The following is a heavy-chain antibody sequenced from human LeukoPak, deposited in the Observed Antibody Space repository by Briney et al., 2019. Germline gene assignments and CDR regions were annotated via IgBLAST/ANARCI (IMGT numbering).Heavy chain of an antibody. J-gene: IGHJ4*02. D-gene: IGHD2-2*01. CDR1: GYTFTNHG. V-gene: IGHV1-18*01. CDR2: ISAYNGNT. Sequence: ASVKVSCKASGYTFTNHGINWVRQAPGQGREWMGWISAYNGNTNYAQKVQGRVTMTADTSTSTAYMELRSLRSDDTAVYYCARVDGRYCSSTSCYAWDHWGQGTLVTVSS. CDR3: ARVDGRYCSSTSCYAWDH.